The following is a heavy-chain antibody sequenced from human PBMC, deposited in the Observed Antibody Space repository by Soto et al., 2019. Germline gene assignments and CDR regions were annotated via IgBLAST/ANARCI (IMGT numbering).Heavy chain of an antibody. Sequence: WETLSLTCTVSGGSISSSSYYWGWIRQPPGKGLEWIGSIYYSGSTYYNPSLKSRVTISVDTSKNQFSLKLSSVTAADTAVYYCASLVLYYYDSSGPIDYWGQGTLVTVSS. J-gene: IGHJ4*02. V-gene: IGHV4-39*01. CDR2: IYYSGST. CDR3: ASLVLYYYDSSGPIDY. D-gene: IGHD3-22*01. CDR1: GGSISSSSYY.